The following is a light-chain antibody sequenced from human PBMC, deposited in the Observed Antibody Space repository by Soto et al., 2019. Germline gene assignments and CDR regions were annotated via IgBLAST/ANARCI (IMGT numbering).Light chain of an antibody. CDR2: GVN. J-gene: IGLJ1*01. CDR3: SLYTSSGSLI. CDR1: TTDVANYNS. Sequence: SALTQPPSVSGSPGQSVTISCTGTTTDVANYNSVSWYQQAPDTAPKVIIFGVNNRPSGAPDRFSGSTSGNTASLTISGLQAEDEADYYCSLYTSSGSLIFGAGT. V-gene: IGLV2-18*01.